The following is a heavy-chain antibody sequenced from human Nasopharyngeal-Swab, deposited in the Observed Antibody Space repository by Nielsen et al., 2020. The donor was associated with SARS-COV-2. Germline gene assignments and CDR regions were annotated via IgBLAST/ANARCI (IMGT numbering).Heavy chain of an antibody. CDR2: IKSETDGGTT. Sequence: GESLKISCAVSGFTFSSYSMNWVRQAPGKGLEWVGRIKSETDGGTTDYAAPVKGRFTVSRDDSKNTLYLQMDSLKTEDTAVYYCTTRAIASTAIWRNAFDIWGQGTMVTVSS. J-gene: IGHJ3*02. CDR1: GFTFSSYS. CDR3: TTRAIASTAIWRNAFDI. D-gene: IGHD2-21*02. V-gene: IGHV3-15*07.